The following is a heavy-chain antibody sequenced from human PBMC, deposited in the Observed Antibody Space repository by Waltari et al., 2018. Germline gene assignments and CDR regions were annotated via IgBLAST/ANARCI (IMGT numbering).Heavy chain of an antibody. CDR1: GFTFSSSW. J-gene: IGHJ4*02. CDR3: STYTDVTFGDH. CDR2: IRADGDYT. V-gene: IGHV3-74*01. D-gene: IGHD3-10*01. Sequence: EVQLVESGGGLVQPGGSLSLSCAVSGFTFSSSWMHWVRQAPGKGLVGVSRIRADGDYTSYADSVKGRFTISRDNAKSTLYLQMNSLTAEDTAIYYCSTYTDVTFGDHWGQGALVTVSS.